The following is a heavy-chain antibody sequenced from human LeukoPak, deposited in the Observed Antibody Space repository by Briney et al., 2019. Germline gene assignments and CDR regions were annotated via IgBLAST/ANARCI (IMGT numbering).Heavy chain of an antibody. Sequence: GGPVKLSCTDHGATFSSDAISWVRQAPGQGLERMGGIIPIFGTANYAQKFQGRVTITADESTSTAYMELSSLRSDDKAVYYCAREVYPAMFRGGIAVGAFDYWGQGTLVTVSS. CDR1: GATFSSDA. CDR2: IIPIFGTA. CDR3: AREVYPAMFRGGIAVGAFDY. V-gene: IGHV1-69*13. J-gene: IGHJ4*02. D-gene: IGHD3-10*01.